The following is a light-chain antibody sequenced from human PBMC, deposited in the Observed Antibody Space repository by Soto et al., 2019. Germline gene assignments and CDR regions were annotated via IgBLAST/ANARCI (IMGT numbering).Light chain of an antibody. Sequence: EIVLTQSPGTLSLSPGERATLSCRASQSINNRYLAWYQQKPGQAPRLLLSGASSRATGIPDRFIGSGSGTDFTLNSSRLETEDFAVYYGQQCDSSPGFTVGPGPKVDIK. J-gene: IGKJ3*01. CDR1: QSINNRY. V-gene: IGKV3-20*01. CDR3: QQCDSSPGFT. CDR2: GAS.